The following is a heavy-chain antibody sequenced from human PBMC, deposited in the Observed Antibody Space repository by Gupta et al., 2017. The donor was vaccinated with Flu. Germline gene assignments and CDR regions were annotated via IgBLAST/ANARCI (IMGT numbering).Heavy chain of an antibody. CDR2: INHSGSTT. V-gene: IGHV4-34*01. D-gene: IGHD4-11*01. J-gene: IGHJ5*02. CDR3: ARRSWTFSHDYSNYGDYNWFDP. CDR1: GGSFSGYY. Sequence: QVQLQQWGAGLLKPSETLSLTCAVYGGSFSGYYWSWLRQPPGKRLEWIGDINHSGSTTNHNPSLKSRLTISVDTSKNQFSLKLSSVTAADTAVYYCARRSWTFSHDYSNYGDYNWFDPWGQGTLVTVSS.